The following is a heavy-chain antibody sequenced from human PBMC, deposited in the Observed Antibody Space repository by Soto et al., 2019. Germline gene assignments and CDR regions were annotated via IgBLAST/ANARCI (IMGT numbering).Heavy chain of an antibody. CDR3: ARPYCGGDCYSEDAFDI. J-gene: IGHJ3*02. V-gene: IGHV3-48*01. CDR1: GFTFSSYS. Sequence: GGSLRLSCSASGFTFSSYSMNWVRQAPGKGLEWVSYISSSNSPIYYADSVKGRFTISRDNAKNSLYLQMNSLRAEDTAVYFCARPYCGGDCYSEDAFDIWGQGTMVTVSS. CDR2: ISSSNSPI. D-gene: IGHD2-21*02.